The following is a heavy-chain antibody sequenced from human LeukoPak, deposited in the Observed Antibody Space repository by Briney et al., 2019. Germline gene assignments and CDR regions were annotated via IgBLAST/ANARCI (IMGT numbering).Heavy chain of an antibody. CDR2: IKQDGSEK. V-gene: IGHV3-7*01. D-gene: IGHD3-22*01. Sequence: PGGSLRLSCAASGFTFSSYSMNWVRQAPGKGLEWVANIKQDGSEKYYVDSVKGRFTISRDNAKNSLYLQMNSLRAEDTAVYYCARDPYYDSSGYYSKMSDYWGQGTLVTVSS. CDR3: ARDPYYDSSGYYSKMSDY. J-gene: IGHJ4*02. CDR1: GFTFSSYS.